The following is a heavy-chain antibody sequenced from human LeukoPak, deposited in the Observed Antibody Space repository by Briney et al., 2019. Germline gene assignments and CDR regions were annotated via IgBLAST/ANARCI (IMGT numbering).Heavy chain of an antibody. CDR3: ARKYSSSWYSWFDP. CDR1: GYTFTSYG. Sequence: ASVKVSCRASGYTFTSYGISWVRQAPGQGLEWMGWISTSNGNTNYVQKFQGRVTMTTDTSTSTAYMELRSLRSDDTAVYYCARKYSSSWYSWFDPWGQGTLVTVSS. J-gene: IGHJ5*02. V-gene: IGHV1-18*01. CDR2: ISTSNGNT. D-gene: IGHD6-13*01.